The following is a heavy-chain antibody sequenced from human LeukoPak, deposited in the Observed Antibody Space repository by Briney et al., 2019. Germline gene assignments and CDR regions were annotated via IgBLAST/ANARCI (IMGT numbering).Heavy chain of an antibody. D-gene: IGHD1-26*01. CDR3: ARIISGSYGDAFDI. J-gene: IGHJ3*02. Sequence: KAGGSLRLSCKCSGYIFTNNRIGWVRQMPGKGLEWMGIVSPRSSETRYSPSFQGQVTISADRSITTAYLQWTSLRASDNGMYYCARIISGSYGDAFDIWGQGTMVTASP. V-gene: IGHV5-51*03. CDR2: VSPRSSET. CDR1: GYIFTNNR.